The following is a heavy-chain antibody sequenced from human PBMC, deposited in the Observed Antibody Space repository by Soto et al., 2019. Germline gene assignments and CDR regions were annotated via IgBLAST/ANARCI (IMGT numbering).Heavy chain of an antibody. D-gene: IGHD3-22*01. V-gene: IGHV1-69*13. CDR3: ARVGDYYDSSGNYDY. Sequence: SVKVSCKASGGTFSSYAISWVRQAPGQGLEWMGGIIPIFGTANYAQKFQGRVTITADESTSTAYMELSSLRSEDTAVYYCARVGDYYDSSGNYDYWGQGTLVTVS. CDR1: GGTFSSYA. J-gene: IGHJ4*02. CDR2: IIPIFGTA.